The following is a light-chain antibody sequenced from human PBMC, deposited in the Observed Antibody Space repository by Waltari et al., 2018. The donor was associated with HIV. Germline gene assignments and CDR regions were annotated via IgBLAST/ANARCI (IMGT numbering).Light chain of an antibody. CDR2: GAS. CDR1: QSVSSSY. V-gene: IGKV3-20*01. CDR3: QQYGSSRFT. J-gene: IGKJ3*01. Sequence: DIVLTPSPGTLSLSPGERATLSCRGSQSVSSSYLAWYQQKPGQAPRLLIYGASSRATGIPDRFSGSGSGTDFTLTISRLEPEDFAVYYCQQYGSSRFTFGPGTKVDIK.